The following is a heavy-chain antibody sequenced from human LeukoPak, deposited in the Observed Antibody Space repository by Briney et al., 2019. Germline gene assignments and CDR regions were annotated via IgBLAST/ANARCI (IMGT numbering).Heavy chain of an antibody. D-gene: IGHD2-2*01. CDR2: IGTAGDT. Sequence: GGSLRLSCAASGFTFSSYDMHWVRQATGKGLEWVSAIGTAGDTYYPGSVKGRFTISRENAKNSLYLQMNSLRAGDTAVYYCARGRYCSSTSCKRNAFDIWGQGTMVTVSS. V-gene: IGHV3-13*01. CDR3: ARGRYCSSTSCKRNAFDI. CDR1: GFTFSSYD. J-gene: IGHJ3*02.